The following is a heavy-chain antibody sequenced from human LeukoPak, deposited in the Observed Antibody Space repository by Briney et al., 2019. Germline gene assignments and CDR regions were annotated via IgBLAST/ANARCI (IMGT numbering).Heavy chain of an antibody. CDR1: GGSISSGSYY. V-gene: IGHV4-61*02. CDR3: ARDQTYDYGDYVWFDP. CDR2: IYTSGST. J-gene: IGHJ5*02. D-gene: IGHD4-17*01. Sequence: SETLSLTCTVSGGSISSGSYYWSWIRQPAGKGLEWIGRIYTSGSTNYNPSLKSRVTISVDTSKNQFSLKLSSVTAADTAVYYCARDQTYDYGDYVWFDPWGQGTLVTVSS.